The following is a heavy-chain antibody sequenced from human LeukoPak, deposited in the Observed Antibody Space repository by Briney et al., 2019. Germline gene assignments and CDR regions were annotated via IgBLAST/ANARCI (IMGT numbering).Heavy chain of an antibody. CDR2: IYSGGNT. V-gene: IGHV3-53*01. J-gene: IGHJ6*02. D-gene: IGHD5-24*01. CDR3: AREGREMAFYDMDV. Sequence: GGSLRLSCAASGFTFSSYAMSWVRQAPGKGLEWVSLIYSGGNTYYADSVKGRFTISRDNSKNTLYLQMNSLRAEDTAVYYCAREGREMAFYDMDVWGQGTTVTVSS. CDR1: GFTFSSYA.